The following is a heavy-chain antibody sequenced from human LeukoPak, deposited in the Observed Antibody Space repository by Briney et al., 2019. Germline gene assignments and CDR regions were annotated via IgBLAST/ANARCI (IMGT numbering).Heavy chain of an antibody. CDR1: GGSISSSSYY. Sequence: PSETLSLTCTVSGGSISSSSYYWGWIRQPPGKGLEWIGSIYYSGSTYYNPSLKSRVTISVDTSKSQFSLKLSSVTAADTAVYYCARGITIFEAFDIWGQGTMVTVSS. CDR3: ARGITIFEAFDI. CDR2: IYYSGST. V-gene: IGHV4-39*07. D-gene: IGHD3-9*01. J-gene: IGHJ3*02.